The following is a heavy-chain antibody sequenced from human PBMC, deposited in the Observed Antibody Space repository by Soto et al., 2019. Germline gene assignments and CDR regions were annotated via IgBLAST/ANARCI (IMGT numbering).Heavy chain of an antibody. D-gene: IGHD2-15*01. V-gene: IGHV3-30*18. CDR3: AKGVVAATTYFQH. J-gene: IGHJ1*01. CDR1: GFTFSSYG. CDR2: ISYDGSDK. Sequence: QVQLVESGGGVVQPGRSLRLSCAASGFTFSSYGIHLVRQAPGKGLEWVAVISYDGSDKYYADSVKGRFTISRDNSNNTLYLQMDSLRAEATAVYYCAKGVVAATTYFQHWGQGTLVTVSS.